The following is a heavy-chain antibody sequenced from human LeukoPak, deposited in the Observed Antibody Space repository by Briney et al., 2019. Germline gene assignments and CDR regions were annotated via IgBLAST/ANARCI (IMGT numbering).Heavy chain of an antibody. V-gene: IGHV4-34*01. CDR1: GGSFSGYY. D-gene: IGHD3-9*01. Sequence: PSETLSLTCAVYGGSFSGYYWSWIRQPPGKGLEWIGEINHSGSTNYNPSLKSRATISVDTSKNQFSLKLSSVTAADTAVYYCARAREIVRDYDILTGYNNNWFDPWGQGTLVTVSP. CDR3: ARAREIVRDYDILTGYNNNWFDP. J-gene: IGHJ5*02. CDR2: INHSGST.